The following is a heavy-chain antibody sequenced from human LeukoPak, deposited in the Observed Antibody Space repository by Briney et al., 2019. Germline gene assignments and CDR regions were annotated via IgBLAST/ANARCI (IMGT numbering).Heavy chain of an antibody. J-gene: IGHJ6*03. CDR3: ARDPGTLLRGSRRGYDGNYYYMDV. CDR2: ICYRGST. D-gene: IGHD3-10*01. V-gene: IGHV4-59*12. Sequence: HPSETLSLTCTVSGGSISSYYWSWIRQPPGKRLEWIGYICYRGSTKYNPSLKSRVTISGHTSKNQFSLKLSSVTAADPAVYYCARDPGTLLRGSRRGYDGNYYYMDVWGKGTTVTISS. CDR1: GGSISSYY.